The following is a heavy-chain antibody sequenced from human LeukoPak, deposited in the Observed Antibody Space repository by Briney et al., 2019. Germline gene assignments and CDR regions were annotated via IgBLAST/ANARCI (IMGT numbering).Heavy chain of an antibody. CDR1: GGSISSYY. CDR2: ISYSGST. Sequence: VKPSETLSLTCTVSGGSISSYYWTWIRQPPGKGLEWIGYISYSGSTYYNPSLKSRVTISVDTSKNQFSLKLTSVTAADTAVYYCARDTQGFGCSGGPCYSGWFDPWGQGTLVTVSS. V-gene: IGHV4-59*01. J-gene: IGHJ5*02. CDR3: ARDTQGFGCSGGPCYSGWFDP. D-gene: IGHD2-15*01.